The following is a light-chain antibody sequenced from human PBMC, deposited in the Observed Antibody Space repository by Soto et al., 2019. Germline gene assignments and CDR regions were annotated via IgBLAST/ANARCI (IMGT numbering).Light chain of an antibody. J-gene: IGKJ5*01. CDR2: GAS. CDR1: QDISLF. V-gene: IGKV1-27*01. Sequence: DIHMTQSPSSLSASVGDRVTITCRASQDISLFLAWYQKKPGKVPTLLIYGASTLQSGVPSRFSGSGYGTDFILTISSLQPEDVATYYCQKYNGAPVTF. CDR3: QKYNGAPVT.